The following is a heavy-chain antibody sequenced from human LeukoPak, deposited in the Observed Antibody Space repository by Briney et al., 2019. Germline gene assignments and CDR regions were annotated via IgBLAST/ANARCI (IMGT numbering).Heavy chain of an antibody. J-gene: IGHJ4*02. V-gene: IGHV3-74*01. D-gene: IGHD2-2*02. CDR3: AMGVPAAIDY. CDR1: GFTFSSYA. Sequence: PGGSLRLSCAASGFTFSSYAMSWVRQAPGKGLVWVSRINTDGSSTIYADSVKGRFTISRDNAKNSLYLQMNSLRAEDTAVYYCAMGVPAAIDYWGQGTLVTVSS. CDR2: INTDGSST.